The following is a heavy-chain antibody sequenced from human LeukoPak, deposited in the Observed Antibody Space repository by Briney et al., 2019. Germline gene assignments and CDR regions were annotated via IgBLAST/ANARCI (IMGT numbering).Heavy chain of an antibody. J-gene: IGHJ3*02. D-gene: IGHD2-2*01. Sequence: PSETLSLTCTVSGYSISSGYYWGWIRQPPGKGLEWLGSIYHSGSTYYNPPLKSRVTISVDTSKNQFSLKLSSVTAADTAVYYCAREYQLPHDALDIWGQGTMVTVSS. CDR3: AREYQLPHDALDI. CDR2: IYHSGST. CDR1: GYSISSGYY. V-gene: IGHV4-38-2*02.